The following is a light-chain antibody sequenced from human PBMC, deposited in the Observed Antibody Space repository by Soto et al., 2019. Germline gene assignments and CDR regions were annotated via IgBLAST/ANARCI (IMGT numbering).Light chain of an antibody. CDR1: SGYNNYK. Sequence: QSVLTQPPSASASLGASVTLICTLSSGYNNYKVDWYQQRPGMGPRFVMRVGTGGVVGSKGDGIPDRFSVLGSGLNRYLTIKNIQEEDESDYHCGADHGSGSNFVYVFGTGTKVTVL. CDR2: VGTGGVVG. V-gene: IGLV9-49*01. CDR3: GADHGSGSNFVYV. J-gene: IGLJ1*01.